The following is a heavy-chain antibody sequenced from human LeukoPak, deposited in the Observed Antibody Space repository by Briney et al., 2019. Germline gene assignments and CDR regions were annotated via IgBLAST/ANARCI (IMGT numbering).Heavy chain of an antibody. Sequence: GSLRLSCAASGFTFSSYSMNWVRQAPGKGLEWVSYISSSSSTIYYADSVKGRFTISRDNAKNSLYLQMNSLRAEDTAVYYCAKQWELLYFDYWGQGTLVTVSS. J-gene: IGHJ4*02. CDR3: AKQWELLYFDY. CDR2: ISSSSSTI. CDR1: GFTFSSYS. D-gene: IGHD1-26*01. V-gene: IGHV3-48*01.